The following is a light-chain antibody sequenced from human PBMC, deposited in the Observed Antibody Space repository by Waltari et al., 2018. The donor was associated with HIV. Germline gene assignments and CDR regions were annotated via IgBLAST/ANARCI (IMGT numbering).Light chain of an antibody. CDR1: ALPKQY. Sequence: SYELTQPPSVSVSPGQTDRNTCSGDALPKQYAYWYQQKPGQAPILVIYKDIERPSGIPERFSGSSSGTTVTLTISGVQAEDEADYYCQSADSSDTFVFGSGTKVTVL. CDR2: KDI. CDR3: QSADSSDTFV. J-gene: IGLJ1*01. V-gene: IGLV3-25*03.